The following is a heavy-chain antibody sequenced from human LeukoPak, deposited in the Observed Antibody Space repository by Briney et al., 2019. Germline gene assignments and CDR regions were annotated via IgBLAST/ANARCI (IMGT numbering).Heavy chain of an antibody. D-gene: IGHD3-22*01. J-gene: IGHJ4*02. Sequence: GGSLRLSCSASGFTFSNYIMHWARQAPGKGLEYISAITSNGGTTYYADSVKGRVTISRDNSKNTLYLQMSSLRPEDTAVYYCVKDGSYYYDSSARDSWGQGTLVTVSS. V-gene: IGHV3-64D*09. CDR3: VKDGSYYYDSSARDS. CDR2: ITSNGGTT. CDR1: GFTFSNYI.